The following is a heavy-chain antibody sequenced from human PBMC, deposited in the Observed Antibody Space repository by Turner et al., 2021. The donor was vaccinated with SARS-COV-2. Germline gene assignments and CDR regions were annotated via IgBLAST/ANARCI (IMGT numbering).Heavy chain of an antibody. CDR2: IYYSGST. Sequence: QLQLQESGPGLVKPSETLSLTCTVSGGSISSSSYYWGWIRQPPGKGLEWIESIYYSGSTYYNPSLKSRVTISVDTSKNQFSPKLSSVTAADTAVYYCASLWFGELYYFDYWGQGTLVTVSS. CDR3: ASLWFGELYYFDY. CDR1: GGSISSSSYY. D-gene: IGHD3-10*01. J-gene: IGHJ4*02. V-gene: IGHV4-39*01.